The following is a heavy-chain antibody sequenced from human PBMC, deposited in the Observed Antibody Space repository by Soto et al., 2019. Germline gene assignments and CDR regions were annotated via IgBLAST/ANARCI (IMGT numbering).Heavy chain of an antibody. V-gene: IGHV3-30*18. D-gene: IGHD2-15*01. J-gene: IGHJ5*01. CDR3: AKDRKAQCSGGSCFSGWFDS. CDR1: GFTFRNYG. Sequence: QVQLVESGGGVVQPGKSLRLSCAASGFTFRNYGMHWVRQAPGKGLEWEALISYDGSKTDYADSVKGRFTVSRDNFKNMVYLQMNSLRPEDTAADFCAKDRKAQCSGGSCFSGWFDSWGQGTQVTVSS. CDR2: ISYDGSKT.